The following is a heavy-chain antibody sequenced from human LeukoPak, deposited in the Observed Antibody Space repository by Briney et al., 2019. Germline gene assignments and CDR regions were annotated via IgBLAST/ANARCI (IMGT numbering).Heavy chain of an antibody. CDR3: ARASTRDGYNYFDY. J-gene: IGHJ4*02. V-gene: IGHV3-21*01. CDR2: ISSSSSYI. D-gene: IGHD5-24*01. CDR1: GFPFSSYA. Sequence: GGSLRLSCAASGFPFSSYAMNWVRQAPGKGLEWVSSISSSSSYIYYADSVKGRFTISRDNAKNSLYLQMNSLRAEDTAGYYCARASTRDGYNYFDYWGQGTLVTVSS.